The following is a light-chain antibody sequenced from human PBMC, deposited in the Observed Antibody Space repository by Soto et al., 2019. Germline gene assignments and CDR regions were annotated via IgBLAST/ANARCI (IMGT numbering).Light chain of an antibody. CDR3: SSYTSSSTRV. J-gene: IGLJ1*01. V-gene: IGLV2-14*01. Sequence: QSALTQPASVSGSPGQSITISCTGTSSDVGGYNYVSWYQQHPGKAPKLMIYEVSNRPSGVSNRFSGSKSGNTASLTISGLPADDEAYYYCSSYTSSSTRVFGTGTKLTVL. CDR1: SSDVGGYNY. CDR2: EVS.